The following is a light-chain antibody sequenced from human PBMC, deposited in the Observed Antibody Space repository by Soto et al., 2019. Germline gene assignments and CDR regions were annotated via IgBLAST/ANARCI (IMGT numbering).Light chain of an antibody. J-gene: IGKJ4*01. CDR3: HHRSNWPLT. Sequence: EIVLTQSPATLSLSPGERATLSCRSSQSVSSYLAWYQQQPGQAPRLLIYDASNRATGIPARFSGSGSGTDFTLTIISLEPEEFAVYYCHHRSNWPLTFGGGTNVEIK. V-gene: IGKV3-11*01. CDR1: QSVSSY. CDR2: DAS.